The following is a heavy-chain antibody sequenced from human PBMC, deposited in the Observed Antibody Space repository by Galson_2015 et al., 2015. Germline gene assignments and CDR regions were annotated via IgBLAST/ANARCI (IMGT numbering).Heavy chain of an antibody. J-gene: IGHJ6*03. Sequence: SLRLSCAASGFTFSSFSMNWVRQAPGKGLEWVSSISSSSSYKYYADSVKGRFTTSRDNAKNSLYLQMSTLRAEDTAVYFCARARFEVYDGYYYYYMDVWGKGTTVTVSS. CDR2: ISSSSSYK. CDR3: ARARFEVYDGYYYYYMDV. CDR1: GFTFSSFS. V-gene: IGHV3-21*01. D-gene: IGHD3-22*01.